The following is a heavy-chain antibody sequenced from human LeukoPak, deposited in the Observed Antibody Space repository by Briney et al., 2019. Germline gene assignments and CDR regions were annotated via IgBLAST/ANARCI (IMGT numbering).Heavy chain of an antibody. Sequence: NPSQTLSLTCTVSGASLSSGTFYCNWIRQHPGKGLEWIGYIYYTGITSYNPSLKSRATMSVDTSMNQISLKLSSVTAADTAVYYCAASSGVTLGRFWGQGTLVTVSS. J-gene: IGHJ4*02. D-gene: IGHD4/OR15-4a*01. V-gene: IGHV4-31*03. CDR3: AASSGVTLGRF. CDR2: IYYTGIT. CDR1: GASLSSGTFY.